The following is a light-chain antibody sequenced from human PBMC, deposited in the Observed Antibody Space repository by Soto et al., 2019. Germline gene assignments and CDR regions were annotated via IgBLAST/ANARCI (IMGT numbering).Light chain of an antibody. CDR1: QSFRGL. V-gene: IGKV3-11*01. CDR3: QQRHMWPIT. CDR2: DAY. J-gene: IGKJ5*01. Sequence: EVVLTQSPVTLSLSPGERATLSCRASQSFRGLLAWYQQKHGQAPRLLIYDAYNRATGIPPRFSGSGSGTDGTITISSLEPEDSEVYYCQQRHMWPITFGQGTRLDIK.